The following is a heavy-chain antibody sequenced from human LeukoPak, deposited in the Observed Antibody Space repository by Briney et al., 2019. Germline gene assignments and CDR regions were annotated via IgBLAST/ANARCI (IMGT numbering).Heavy chain of an antibody. Sequence: PGRSLRLSCAASGFTFSNYGMHWVRQAPGKGLEWVAVISYDETTKYYADSVKGRFTISRDNSKNTLYLQMNSLRAEDTAVYYCAGLILTSFYSPDYWGQGTLVTVSS. CDR1: GFTFSNYG. V-gene: IGHV3-30*03. CDR3: AGLILTSFYSPDY. J-gene: IGHJ4*02. CDR2: ISYDETTK. D-gene: IGHD3-9*01.